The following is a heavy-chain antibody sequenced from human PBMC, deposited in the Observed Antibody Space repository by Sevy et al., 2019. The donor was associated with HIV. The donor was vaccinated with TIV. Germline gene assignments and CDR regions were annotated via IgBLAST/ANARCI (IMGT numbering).Heavy chain of an antibody. J-gene: IGHJ4*02. CDR2: FDPEDGET. V-gene: IGHV1-24*01. Sequence: ASVKVSCKVSGYTLTELSMHWVRQAPGKGLEWMGSFDPEDGETIYSQNFQGRVTMTEDRSTDTAYMELSSLGSEDTAVYYCATTKDYYDSSGYPFDYWGQGTLVTVSS. CDR3: ATTKDYYDSSGYPFDY. D-gene: IGHD3-22*01. CDR1: GYTLTELS.